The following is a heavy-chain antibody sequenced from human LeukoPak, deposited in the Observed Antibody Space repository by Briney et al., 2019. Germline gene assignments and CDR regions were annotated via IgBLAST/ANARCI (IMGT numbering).Heavy chain of an antibody. D-gene: IGHD3-22*01. V-gene: IGHV1-2*02. CDR1: GYTFTGYY. Sequence: ASVKVSCKASGYTFTGYYMHWVRQAPGQGLEWMGWINPNSGGTNYAQKFQGRVTMTRDTSISTAYMELSRLRSDDTAVYYCARERDYYDNPIYYGMDVWGKGTTVTVSS. CDR3: ARERDYYDNPIYYGMDV. CDR2: INPNSGGT. J-gene: IGHJ6*04.